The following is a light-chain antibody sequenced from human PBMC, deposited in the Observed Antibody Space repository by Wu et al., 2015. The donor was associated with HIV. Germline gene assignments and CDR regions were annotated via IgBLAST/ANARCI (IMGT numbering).Light chain of an antibody. CDR1: RSVSSW. CDR3: QQFNDDPST. J-gene: IGKJ2*02. V-gene: IGKV1-5*03. Sequence: DIQMTQSPSNLSASVGDRVTITCRASRSVSSWVAWYQQKPGKAPKLLISKASSLESGVPPRFSGIGSGTDFTLTINNLQPDDFATYYCQQFNDDPSTFGRGDEAGDQT. CDR2: KAS.